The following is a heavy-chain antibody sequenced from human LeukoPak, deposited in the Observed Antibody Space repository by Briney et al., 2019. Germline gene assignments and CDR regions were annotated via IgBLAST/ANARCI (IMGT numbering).Heavy chain of an antibody. V-gene: IGHV3-23*01. CDR3: AKDVDIAAAGTRRPFDF. CDR2: ISGSGGST. D-gene: IGHD6-13*01. Sequence: PGGSLRLSCAASGFTFSSYAMSWVRQAPGKGLEWVSSISGSGGSTYYADSVKGRFTISRDNSKNTLYLQMNSLRAEDTAVYYCAKDVDIAAAGTRRPFDFWGQGTMVTVSS. CDR1: GFTFSSYA. J-gene: IGHJ3*01.